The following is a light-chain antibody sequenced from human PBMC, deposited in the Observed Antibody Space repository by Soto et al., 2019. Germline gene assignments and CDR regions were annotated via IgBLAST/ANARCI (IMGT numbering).Light chain of an antibody. J-gene: IGKJ1*01. CDR1: QSVSSSY. CDR3: QQYGSSPET. CDR2: GAS. Sequence: EIVLTQSPGNLSLSPGERATLSCRASQSVSSSYLAWYQQKPGQAPRLLIYGASSRATGIPDRFSGSGSGTDFTLTISRQEPEDFAVYYCQQYGSSPETFGQGTKVDI. V-gene: IGKV3-20*01.